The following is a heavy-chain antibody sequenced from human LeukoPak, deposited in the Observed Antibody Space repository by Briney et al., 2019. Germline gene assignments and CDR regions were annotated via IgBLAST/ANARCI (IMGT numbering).Heavy chain of an antibody. Sequence: SETLPLTCTVSGGSISSGDYYWSWIRQPPGKGLEWIGYIYYSGSSFYNPSLKSRLTISVDTSKNHFSLNLSSVTAAGTAVYYCARRNDPYYFDYWGQGTLVTVSS. J-gene: IGHJ4*02. CDR3: ARRNDPYYFDY. V-gene: IGHV4-30-4*08. CDR1: GGSISSGDYY. CDR2: IYYSGSS. D-gene: IGHD3-16*01.